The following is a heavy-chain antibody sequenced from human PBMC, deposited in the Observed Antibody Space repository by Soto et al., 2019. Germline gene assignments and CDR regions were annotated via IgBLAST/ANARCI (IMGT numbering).Heavy chain of an antibody. D-gene: IGHD6-19*01. CDR2: IYHSGST. Sequence: SETLSLTCAVSGGSISSGGYSWSWIRQPPGKGLEWIGYIYHSGSTYCNPSLKSRVTISVDRSKNQFSLKLSSVTAADTAVYYCARVRYSSGGPLDYWGQGTLVTVS. CDR3: ARVRYSSGGPLDY. J-gene: IGHJ4*02. V-gene: IGHV4-30-2*01. CDR1: GGSISSGGYS.